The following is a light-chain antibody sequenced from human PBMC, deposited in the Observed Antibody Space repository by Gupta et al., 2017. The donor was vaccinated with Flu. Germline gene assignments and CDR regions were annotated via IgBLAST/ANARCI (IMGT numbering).Light chain of an antibody. V-gene: IGKV4-1*01. CDR2: GAS. J-gene: IGKJ4*01. CDR1: QTILYSYKNKNY. CDR3: QQYVSDPLLT. Sequence: DIVMTQSPDSLALSLGERATIHCKSSQTILYSYKNKNYLAWYQQKPGQPPKLLIYGASSRESGVPDRFIGSGYGTDLTLTISSRQVEDVALYYCQQYVSDPLLTFGGGTKVEIK.